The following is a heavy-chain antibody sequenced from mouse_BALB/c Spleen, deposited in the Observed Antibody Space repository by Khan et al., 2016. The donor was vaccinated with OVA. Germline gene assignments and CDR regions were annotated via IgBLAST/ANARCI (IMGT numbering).Heavy chain of an antibody. J-gene: IGHJ3*01. D-gene: IGHD1-1*01. CDR2: FSTGGGYT. CDR1: GFTFSTYG. CDR3: TRLAYYYDRGGFAY. Sequence: EVELVESGGDLVKPGGSLKLSCAASGFTFSTYGMSWVRQPPDKRLEWVATFSTGGGYTYYPDSVKGRFTISRDTAKNTLYLQMSGLKSEDTAMFYCTRLAYYYDRGGFAYWGQGTLVTVSA. V-gene: IGHV5-6*01.